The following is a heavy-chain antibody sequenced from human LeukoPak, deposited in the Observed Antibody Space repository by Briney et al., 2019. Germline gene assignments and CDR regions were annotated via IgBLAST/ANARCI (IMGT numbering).Heavy chain of an antibody. CDR2: INKDGSIT. CDR1: GFTFSNYW. CDR3: ATGLFHFDY. Sequence: GGSLRLSCVASGFTFSNYWMHWVRQAPGKGPEWVSRINKDGSITNFADSVKGRFTISRDNAKNTVYLQMNSLRVEDTAVYYCATGLFHFDYWGQGTLVTV. D-gene: IGHD2-21*01. V-gene: IGHV3-74*01. J-gene: IGHJ4*02.